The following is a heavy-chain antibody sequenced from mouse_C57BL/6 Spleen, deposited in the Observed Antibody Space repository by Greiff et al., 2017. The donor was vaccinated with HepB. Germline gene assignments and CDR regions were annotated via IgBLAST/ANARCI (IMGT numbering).Heavy chain of an antibody. CDR2: IDPETGGT. CDR1: GYTFTDYE. J-gene: IGHJ2*01. D-gene: IGHD5-5*01. Sequence: VQLQQSGAELVRPGASVTLSCKASGYTFTDYEMHWVKQTPVHGLEWIGAIDPETGGTAYNQKFKGKAILTADKSSSTAYMELRSLTSEDSAVYYCTQSLPGRYFDYWGQGTTLTVSS. CDR3: TQSLPGRYFDY. V-gene: IGHV1-15*01.